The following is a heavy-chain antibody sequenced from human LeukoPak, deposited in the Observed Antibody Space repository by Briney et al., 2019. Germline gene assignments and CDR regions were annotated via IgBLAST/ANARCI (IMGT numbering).Heavy chain of an antibody. V-gene: IGHV3-23*01. CDR1: GFTFDDYG. Sequence: GGSLRLSCAASGFTFDDYGMSWVRQAPGKGLEWVSSISGSGGSTYYADSVKGRFTISRDNSKNTLYLQMNSLRAEDTAVYYCAKDGSGYYYFDYWGQGTLVTVSS. CDR2: ISGSGGST. J-gene: IGHJ4*02. CDR3: AKDGSGYYYFDY. D-gene: IGHD3-22*01.